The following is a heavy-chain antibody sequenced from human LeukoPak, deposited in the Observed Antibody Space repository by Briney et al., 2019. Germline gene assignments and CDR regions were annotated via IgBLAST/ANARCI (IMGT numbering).Heavy chain of an antibody. CDR3: ARGLDYDSSGYVRSNAFDI. CDR1: GFTLSRYS. D-gene: IGHD3-22*01. V-gene: IGHV3-21*01. CDR2: ISSSSSYI. J-gene: IGHJ3*02. Sequence: PGGSLRLSCAASGFTLSRYSMNWVRQAPGKGLEWVSSISSSSSYIYYADSVKGRFTISRDNAKNSLYLQMNSLRAEDTAVYYCARGLDYDSSGYVRSNAFDIWGQGTMVTVSS.